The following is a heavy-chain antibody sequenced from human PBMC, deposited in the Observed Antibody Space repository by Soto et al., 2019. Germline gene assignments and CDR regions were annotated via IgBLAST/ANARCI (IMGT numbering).Heavy chain of an antibody. CDR1: GFTFSTYS. J-gene: IGHJ5*02. Sequence: PGGSLRLSCAASGFTFSTYSMHWVRQAPGKGLEWISYISSSSNSIYYADSVKGRFTISRDDAKNSLYLQMNSLRAEDTAVYYCARAYYYDSSVYYRWFDPWGQGTLVTVSS. CDR2: ISSSSNSI. V-gene: IGHV3-48*01. D-gene: IGHD3-22*01. CDR3: ARAYYYDSSVYYRWFDP.